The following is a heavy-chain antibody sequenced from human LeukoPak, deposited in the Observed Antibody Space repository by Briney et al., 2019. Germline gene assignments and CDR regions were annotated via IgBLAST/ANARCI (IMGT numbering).Heavy chain of an antibody. D-gene: IGHD2-2*01. CDR2: IYHSGST. V-gene: IGHV4-30-2*01. J-gene: IGHJ5*02. Sequence: PSQTLSLTCAVSGGSISSGGYSWRWLRQPPGKGLEWIGYIYHSGSTYYNPSLKSRVTISVDRSKNQFSLKLSSVTAADTAVYYCARAGPQYCSSTSCYYGEFDPWGQGTLVTVSS. CDR1: GGSISSGGYS. CDR3: ARAGPQYCSSTSCYYGEFDP.